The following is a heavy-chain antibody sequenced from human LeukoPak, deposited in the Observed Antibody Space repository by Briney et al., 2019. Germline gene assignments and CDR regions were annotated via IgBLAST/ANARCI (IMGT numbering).Heavy chain of an antibody. J-gene: IGHJ4*02. D-gene: IGHD3-3*01. CDR3: ARELEESFDY. CDR1: GFTFSSYS. V-gene: IGHV3-48*04. Sequence: GGSLRLSCAASGFTFSSYSMNWVRQAPGKGLEWVSYIGTSGKTMYYADSVKGRFTISRDNAKNSLYLQMNSLRAEDSAVYYCARELEESFDYWGQGTLVTVSS. CDR2: IGTSGKTM.